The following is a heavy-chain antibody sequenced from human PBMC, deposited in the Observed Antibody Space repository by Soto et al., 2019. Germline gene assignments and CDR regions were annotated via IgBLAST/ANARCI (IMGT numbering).Heavy chain of an antibody. CDR2: INHSGST. V-gene: IGHV4-34*01. CDR3: ARAVYGSGVDY. CDR1: GGSFSGYY. J-gene: IGHJ4*02. Sequence: QVQLQQWGAGLLKPSETLSLTCAVYGGSFSGYYWSWIRQPPGKGLEWIGEINHSGSTNYNPSLKSRVTISVDTSKNQFSLKLSSVTAADTAVYYCARAVYGSGVDYWGQGTLVTASS. D-gene: IGHD3-10*01.